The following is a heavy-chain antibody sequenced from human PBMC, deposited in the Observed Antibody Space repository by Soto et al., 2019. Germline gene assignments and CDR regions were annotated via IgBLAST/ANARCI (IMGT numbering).Heavy chain of an antibody. Sequence: QLQLQESGPGLVKPSETLSLTCTVSGGSISSSSYYWGWIRQPPGKGLEGIGSIYYSGSTYYNPSLKSRVTIAVDTSKNQFSLQLSSVTAADTAVYYCARVDSSGWYGISVLDYWGQGTLVTVSS. V-gene: IGHV4-39*01. D-gene: IGHD6-19*01. CDR2: IYYSGST. CDR1: GGSISSSSYY. CDR3: ARVDSSGWYGISVLDY. J-gene: IGHJ4*02.